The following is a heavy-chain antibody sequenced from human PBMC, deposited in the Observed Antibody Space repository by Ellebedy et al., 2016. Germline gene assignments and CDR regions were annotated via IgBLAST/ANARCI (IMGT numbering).Heavy chain of an antibody. CDR2: ISGSGGST. CDR1: GFTFSSYA. V-gene: IGHV3-23*01. Sequence: GESLKISXAASGFTFSSYAMSWVRQAPGKGLEWVSAISGSGGSTYYADSVKGRFTISRDNSKNTLYLQMNSLRAEDTAVYYCATCSTSCSFDYWGQGTLVTVSS. CDR3: ATCSTSCSFDY. D-gene: IGHD2-2*01. J-gene: IGHJ4*02.